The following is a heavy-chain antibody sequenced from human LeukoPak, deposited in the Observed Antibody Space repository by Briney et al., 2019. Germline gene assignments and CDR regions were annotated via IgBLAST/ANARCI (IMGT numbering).Heavy chain of an antibody. CDR2: IYSDGTT. J-gene: IGHJ4*01. CDR1: GTTLTGID. CDR3: ARAQCPLEAPTGAVVMGFDY. D-gene: IGHD6-13*01. Sequence: GRSLRPSCAASGTTLTGIDMHWVRQSPGKGLEWVSVIYSDGTTYYADSVKGRFTISRDNSKSTLYLQMTSLRAEDTAVYYCARAQCPLEAPTGAVVMGFDYWGHGTLVTVSS. V-gene: IGHV3-66*01.